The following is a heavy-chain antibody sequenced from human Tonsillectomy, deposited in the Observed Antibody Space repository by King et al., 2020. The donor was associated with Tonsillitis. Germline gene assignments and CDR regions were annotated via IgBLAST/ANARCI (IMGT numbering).Heavy chain of an antibody. D-gene: IGHD3-10*01. CDR3: AIDRPLSHYYGSGSQAYCFDF. J-gene: IGHJ4*02. CDR2: ICGSGGST. Sequence: VQLVESGGGLVQPGGSLRLSCAASGFTFSSYAMSWVRQAPGKGLEWVSAICGSGGSTYYADSVKGRFTISRDNSKNTLYLKMNSLRAEDTAVYYCAIDRPLSHYYGSGSQAYCFDFWGQGTLVTVSS. V-gene: IGHV3-23*04. CDR1: GFTFSSYA.